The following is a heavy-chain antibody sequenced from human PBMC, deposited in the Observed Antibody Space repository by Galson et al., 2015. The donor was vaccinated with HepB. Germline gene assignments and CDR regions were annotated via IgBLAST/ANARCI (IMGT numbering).Heavy chain of an antibody. D-gene: IGHD2-2*01. CDR2: IIPIFGTA. Sequence: SVKVSCKASGGTFSSYTISWVRQAPGQGLEWMGGIIPIFGTANYAQKFQGRVTITADESTSTAYMELSSLRSEDTAVYYCARDARPHCSSTSCYSGFDYWGQGTLVTVSS. V-gene: IGHV1-69*13. CDR1: GGTFSSYT. J-gene: IGHJ4*02. CDR3: ARDARPHCSSTSCYSGFDY.